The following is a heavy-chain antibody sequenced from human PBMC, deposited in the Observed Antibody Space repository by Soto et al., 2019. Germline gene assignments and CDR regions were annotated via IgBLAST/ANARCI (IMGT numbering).Heavy chain of an antibody. V-gene: IGHV3-23*01. CDR1: GFPFGSHA. Sequence: PGGSLRLSCAASGFPFGSHAMSWVRQAPGKGLEWVSLVSGNGGTTNYADSVKGRFTISRDNSQKTLYLQMNSLRAEDTAIYYCGKGKAHTLFGVDTLFDYWGQGTLVTVSS. CDR2: VSGNGGTT. CDR3: GKGKAHTLFGVDTLFDY. J-gene: IGHJ4*02. D-gene: IGHD3-3*01.